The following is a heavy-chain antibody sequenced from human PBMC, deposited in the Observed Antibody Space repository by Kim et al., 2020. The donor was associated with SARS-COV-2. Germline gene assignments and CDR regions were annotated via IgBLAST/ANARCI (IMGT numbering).Heavy chain of an antibody. J-gene: IGHJ5*02. Sequence: GGSLRLSCEASGFTFNTYNMNWVRQAPGKGLEWVSSISGNSDYIYYADSVKGRFTISRDNAQNALYLRMNSLRVEDTAVYYCARDYIGTMIRGLLLFDPWGQGTLVTVSS. CDR1: GFTFNTYN. CDR3: ARDYIGTMIRGLLLFDP. CDR2: ISGNSDYI. D-gene: IGHD3-10*01. V-gene: IGHV3-21*06.